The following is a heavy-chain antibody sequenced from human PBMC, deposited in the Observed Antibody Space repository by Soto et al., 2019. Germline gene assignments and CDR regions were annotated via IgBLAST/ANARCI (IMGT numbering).Heavy chain of an antibody. CDR2: ITGSGRST. V-gene: IGHV3-23*01. CDR1: GFTFSNYA. J-gene: IGHJ1*01. Sequence: EVQLLESGGDLVQPGGSLRLSCALSGFTFSNYAMNWVRQAPGKGLEWVSAITGSGRSTYYAESVKGRFTISRDNSKNTLYLQMNSLRAEDTAVYYGANYDGDDAGGEVFQHWGQGTLVTVSS. D-gene: IGHD4-17*01. CDR3: ANYDGDDAGGEVFQH.